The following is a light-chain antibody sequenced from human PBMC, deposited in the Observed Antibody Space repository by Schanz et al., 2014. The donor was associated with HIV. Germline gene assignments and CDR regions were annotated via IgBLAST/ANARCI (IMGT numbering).Light chain of an antibody. CDR3: SSYARNNPSF. CDR1: SSDVGGYNY. V-gene: IGLV2-14*03. CDR2: DVT. Sequence: QSALTQPASGSGSPGQSITIFCNGTSSDVGGYNYLPRYQQHPGKAPKLMVYDVTNRPSGVSNRFSGSKSGNTASLTISGLQAEDEADYYCSSYARNNPSFFGGGTKLTVL. J-gene: IGLJ2*01.